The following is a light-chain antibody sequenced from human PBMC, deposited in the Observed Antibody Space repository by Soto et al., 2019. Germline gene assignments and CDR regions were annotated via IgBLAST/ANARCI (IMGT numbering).Light chain of an antibody. CDR1: QSIRSL. J-gene: IGKJ5*01. V-gene: IGKV1-5*01. CDR2: DAS. Sequence: DIQMTQSPSTLSASFGDRVTITCRASQSIRSLLAWYQQKPGKAPKVLIYDASSLGSGVPSRFSGSGSGTGFTLTISSLQPDDFATYFCQQYQTYSTFGQGTRLEIK. CDR3: QQYQTYST.